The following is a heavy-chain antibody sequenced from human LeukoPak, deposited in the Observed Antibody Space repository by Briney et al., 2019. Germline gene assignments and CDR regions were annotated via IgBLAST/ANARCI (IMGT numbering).Heavy chain of an antibody. CDR2: ITGNNGNT. CDR1: GYTFSDYG. J-gene: IGHJ4*02. CDR3: ARDQRNRGSYRFEY. V-gene: IGHV1-18*01. Sequence: TSLKVSCKTSGYTFSDYGISWVRQAPGQGLEWVGWITGNNGNTNYAPSLQGRVTMTTDTSTNTVYMELTSLKSDDTAVYYCARDQRNRGSYRFEYWGQGTLVTVSS. D-gene: IGHD1-26*01.